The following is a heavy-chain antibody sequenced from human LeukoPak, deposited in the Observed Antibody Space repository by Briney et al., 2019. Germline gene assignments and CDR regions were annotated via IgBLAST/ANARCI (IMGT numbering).Heavy chain of an antibody. V-gene: IGHV4-59*01. CDR3: ARETTVVTPGRSDVFDI. J-gene: IGHJ3*02. CDR2: IYYSGST. Sequence: PSETLSLTCTVSGGPISSYYWSWIRQPPGKGLEWIGYIYYSGSTNYNPSLKSRVTISVDTSKNQFSLKLSSVTAADTAVYYCARETTVVTPGRSDVFDIWGQGTMVTVSS. D-gene: IGHD4-23*01. CDR1: GGPISSYY.